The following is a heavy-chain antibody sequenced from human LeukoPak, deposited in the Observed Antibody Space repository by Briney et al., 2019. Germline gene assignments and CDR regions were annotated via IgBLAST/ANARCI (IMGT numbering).Heavy chain of an antibody. Sequence: ASVPVSCKASGYTFTGYYMHWVRQAPGQGLEWMGWINPNSGGTNYAQKFQGRVTMTRDTSISTAYMELSRLRSDDTAVYYCARTLGGNYVEMATGVDLWGRGTLVIVSS. V-gene: IGHV1-2*02. D-gene: IGHD5-24*01. J-gene: IGHJ2*01. CDR2: INPNSGGT. CDR3: ARTLGGNYVEMATGVDL. CDR1: GYTFTGYY.